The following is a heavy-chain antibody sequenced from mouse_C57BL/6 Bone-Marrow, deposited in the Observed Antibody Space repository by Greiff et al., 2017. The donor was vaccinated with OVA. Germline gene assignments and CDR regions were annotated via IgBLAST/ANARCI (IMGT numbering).Heavy chain of an antibody. J-gene: IGHJ2*01. CDR3: ASLTTVVAFNY. D-gene: IGHD1-1*01. V-gene: IGHV1-26*01. Sequence: EVQLQQSGPELVKPGASVKISCKASGYTFTDYYMNWVKQSHGKSLEWIGDINPNNGGTSYNQKFKGKATLTVDKSSSTAYMELRSLTSEDSAVYYCASLTTVVAFNYWGQGTTLTVSS. CDR1: GYTFTDYY. CDR2: INPNNGGT.